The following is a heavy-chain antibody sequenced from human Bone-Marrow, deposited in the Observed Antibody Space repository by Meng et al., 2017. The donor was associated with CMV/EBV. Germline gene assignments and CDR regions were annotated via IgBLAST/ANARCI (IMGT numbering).Heavy chain of an antibody. D-gene: IGHD3-22*01. CDR2: IYSGGST. Sequence: TVSCNSMSWVSEGPGKGLEWVSVIYSGGSTYYAESVKGRLTIARDNSKNTMYLKMNSLRAEDTAVYYCARGFYDSSGYSPLADWFDSWGQGTLVTVSS. CDR3: ARGFYDSSGYSPLADWFDS. V-gene: IGHV3-66*02. J-gene: IGHJ5*01. CDR1: TVSCNS.